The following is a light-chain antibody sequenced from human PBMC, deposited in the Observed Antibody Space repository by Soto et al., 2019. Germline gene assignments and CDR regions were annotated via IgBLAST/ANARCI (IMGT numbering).Light chain of an antibody. CDR1: QGISRW. J-gene: IGKJ4*01. Sequence: IQTTQSPSSVSASVGDRVTITCRASQGISRWLAWYKQKPGKAPQLLIYAASSLQSGVPSRFSGNGAGTDFTLTISSLQTEDCATYSCQQANSFPLTVGGGTNVDLK. V-gene: IGKV1D-12*01. CDR2: AAS. CDR3: QQANSFPLT.